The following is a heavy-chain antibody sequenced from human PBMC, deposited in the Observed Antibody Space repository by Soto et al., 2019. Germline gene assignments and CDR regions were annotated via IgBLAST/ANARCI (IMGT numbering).Heavy chain of an antibody. CDR2: TYYRSKWYN. CDR1: GDSVSSNSAA. CDR3: ARETLRLFSYDFWSGYPRVSYGMDV. Sequence: SQTLSLTCAISGDSVSSNSAAWNWIRQSPSRGLEWLGRTYYRSKWYNDYAVSVKSRITINPDTSKNQFSLQLNSVTPEDTAVYYCARETLRLFSYDFWSGYPRVSYGMDVWGQGTTATVSS. V-gene: IGHV6-1*01. D-gene: IGHD3-3*01. J-gene: IGHJ6*02.